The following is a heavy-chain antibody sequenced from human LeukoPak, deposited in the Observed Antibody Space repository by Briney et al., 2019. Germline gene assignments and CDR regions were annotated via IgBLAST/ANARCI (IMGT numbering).Heavy chain of an antibody. J-gene: IGHJ4*02. D-gene: IGHD5-12*01. CDR2: INHSGST. Sequence: SETLSLTCAVYGGSFSGYYWSWIRQPPGKGLEWIGEINHSGSTNYNPSLKSRVTISVDTSKNQFSLKLSSVTAADTAVYHCAREGGFSIFDYWGQGTLVTVSS. V-gene: IGHV4-34*01. CDR3: AREGGFSIFDY. CDR1: GGSFSGYY.